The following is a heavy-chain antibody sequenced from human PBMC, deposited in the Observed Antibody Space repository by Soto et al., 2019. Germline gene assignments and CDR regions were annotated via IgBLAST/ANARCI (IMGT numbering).Heavy chain of an antibody. V-gene: IGHV4-39*01. D-gene: IGHD2-2*01. Sequence: SETLSLTCAVSGGSISSSNYFWGWIRQPPGKGLEWIGSIFYTGTTYSKPSLKSRVTISVDTSKNQFSLKLISVTAADTAVYYCARTWGFTSPAEYFEYWGQGTPVTVPS. CDR1: GGSISSSNYF. CDR3: ARTWGFTSPAEYFEY. CDR2: IFYTGTT. J-gene: IGHJ4*02.